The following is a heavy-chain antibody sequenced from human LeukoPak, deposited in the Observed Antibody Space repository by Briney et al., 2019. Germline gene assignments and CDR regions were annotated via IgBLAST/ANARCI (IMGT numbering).Heavy chain of an antibody. CDR3: AKDGIAAASDY. CDR1: GFTFSSYG. CDR2: ISYDGSNK. V-gene: IGHV3-30*18. D-gene: IGHD6-13*01. Sequence: PGRSLRLSCAASGFTFSSYGMHWVRQAPGKGLEWVAVISYDGSNKYYADSVKGRFTISRDNSKNTLYPQMNSLRAEDTAVYYCAKDGIAAASDYWGQGTLVTVSS. J-gene: IGHJ4*02.